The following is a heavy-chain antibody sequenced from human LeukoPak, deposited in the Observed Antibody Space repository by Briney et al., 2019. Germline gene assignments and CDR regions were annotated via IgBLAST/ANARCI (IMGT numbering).Heavy chain of an antibody. V-gene: IGHV3-21*01. CDR2: NSSSSSYI. CDR3: ARADRILRYFDWLASNGMDV. D-gene: IGHD3-9*01. J-gene: IGHJ6*02. CDR1: GFTFSSYS. Sequence: GGSLRLSCAASGFTFSSYSMNWVRQAPGKGLEWVSSNSSSSSYIYYADSVKGRFTISRDNAKNSLYLQMNSLRAEDTAVYYCARADRILRYFDWLASNGMDVWGQGTTVTVSS.